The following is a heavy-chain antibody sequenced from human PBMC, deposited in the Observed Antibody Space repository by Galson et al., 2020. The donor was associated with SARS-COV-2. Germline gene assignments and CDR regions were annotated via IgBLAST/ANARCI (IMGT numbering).Heavy chain of an antibody. CDR3: AHSPGWDYGDYARTIDY. CDR2: IYWNDDK. Sequence: SGPTLVKPTQTLTLTCTFSGFSLSTSGVGVGWIRQPPGKALEWLALIYWNDDKRYSPSLKSRLTITKDTSKNQVVLTMTNMDPVDTATYYCAHSPGWDYGDYARTIDYWGQGTLVTVSS. V-gene: IGHV2-5*01. D-gene: IGHD4-17*01. CDR1: GFSLSTSGVG. J-gene: IGHJ4*02.